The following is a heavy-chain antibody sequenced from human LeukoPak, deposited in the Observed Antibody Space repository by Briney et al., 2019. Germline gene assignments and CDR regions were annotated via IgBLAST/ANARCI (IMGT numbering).Heavy chain of an antibody. CDR1: GFTFSSYW. CDR3: ARDRIAARPYYFDY. J-gene: IGHJ4*02. D-gene: IGHD6-6*01. CDR2: IKQDGSEK. Sequence: PGGSLRLPRVGSGFTFSSYWMSWVRQAPGKGLDGVANIKQDGSEKYFVKTVRGRFTTARDNAKNLLYLQMNSLRAEDTAVYYCARDRIAARPYYFDYWGQGTLVTVSS. V-gene: IGHV3-7*01.